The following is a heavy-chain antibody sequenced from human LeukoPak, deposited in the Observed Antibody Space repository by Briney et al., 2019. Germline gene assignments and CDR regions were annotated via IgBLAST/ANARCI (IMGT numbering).Heavy chain of an antibody. D-gene: IGHD6-19*01. CDR3: AREGAVAGTPFDY. J-gene: IGHJ4*02. V-gene: IGHV1-69*01. CDR2: VIPIFGTA. CDR1: GGTFSSYT. Sequence: SVKVSCKASGGTFSSYTISWVRQAPGQGLEWMGGVIPIFGTANYAQKFQGRVTITADESTSTAYMELSSLRSEDTAVYYCAREGAVAGTPFDYWGQGTLVTVSS.